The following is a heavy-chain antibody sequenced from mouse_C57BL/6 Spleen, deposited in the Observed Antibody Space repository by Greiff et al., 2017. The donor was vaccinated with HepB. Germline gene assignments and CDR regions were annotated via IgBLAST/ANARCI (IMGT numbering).Heavy chain of an antibody. CDR2: ISYDGSN. CDR1: GYSITSGYY. V-gene: IGHV3-6*01. Sequence: EVKLMESGPGLVKPSQSLSLTCSVTGYSITSGYYWNWIRQFPGNKLEWMGYISYDGSNNYNPSLKNRISITRDTSKNQFFLKLNSVTTEDTATYYCARGGGSNYGDFDYWGQGTTLTVSS. J-gene: IGHJ2*01. CDR3: ARGGGSNYGDFDY. D-gene: IGHD2-5*01.